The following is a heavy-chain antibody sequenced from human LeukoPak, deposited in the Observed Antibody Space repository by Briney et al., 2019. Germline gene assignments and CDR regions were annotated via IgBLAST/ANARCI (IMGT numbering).Heavy chain of an antibody. V-gene: IGHV3-33*01. Sequence: GGSLRLSCAVSGFSFSNHGMHWVRQAPGKRLEWVAVIWDDGNNKRYANSVNGRFTISRDNSENTLYLQMNGLTAEDTAMYYCARDSYQDYYGRFDPWGQGTLVIVSP. CDR2: IWDDGNNK. CDR3: ARDSYQDYYGRFDP. CDR1: GFSFSNHG. D-gene: IGHD3-10*01. J-gene: IGHJ5*02.